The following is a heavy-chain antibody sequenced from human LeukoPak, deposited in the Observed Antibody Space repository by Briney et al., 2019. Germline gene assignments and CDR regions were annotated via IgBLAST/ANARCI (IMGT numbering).Heavy chain of an antibody. V-gene: IGHV1-46*01. J-gene: IGHJ4*02. Sequence: ASVKVSCKASGYTFTIYYMHWVRQAPGQGLEWMGIINPSGGATTYAQQFQDRVTMTRDTSTSTVYMELSSLRSEDTAVYYCARGRTLFDYWGQETLVTVSS. CDR1: GYTFTIYY. CDR3: ARGRTLFDY. CDR2: INPSGGAT.